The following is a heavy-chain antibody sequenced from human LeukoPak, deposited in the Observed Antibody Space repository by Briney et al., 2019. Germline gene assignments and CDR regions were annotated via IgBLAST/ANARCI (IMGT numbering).Heavy chain of an antibody. CDR2: ISGDGGGS. D-gene: IGHD4-17*01. CDR1: GFSFDDYA. J-gene: IGHJ5*02. Sequence: GGSLRLSCAASGFSFDDYAMHWVRQAPGKGLEWVSLISGDGGGSYYADSVKGRFTISRDNSKNSLYLQMNSLRDEGTAVYYCARGAYGDYGWFDPWGQGTLVTVSS. CDR3: ARGAYGDYGWFDP. V-gene: IGHV3-43*02.